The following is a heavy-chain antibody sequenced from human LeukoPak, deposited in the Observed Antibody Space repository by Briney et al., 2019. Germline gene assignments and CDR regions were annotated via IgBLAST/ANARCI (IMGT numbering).Heavy chain of an antibody. Sequence: PGGSLRLSCAASGFTFSSYWMSWVRQAPGKGLEWVANIKQDGSEKYYVDSVKGRFTISRDNAKNSLYLQMNSLRAEDTAVYYCARDKAIVLMVYADPTYYFDYWGQGTLVTVSS. V-gene: IGHV3-7*01. J-gene: IGHJ4*02. CDR2: IKQDGSEK. D-gene: IGHD2-8*01. CDR1: GFTFSSYW. CDR3: ARDKAIVLMVYADPTYYFDY.